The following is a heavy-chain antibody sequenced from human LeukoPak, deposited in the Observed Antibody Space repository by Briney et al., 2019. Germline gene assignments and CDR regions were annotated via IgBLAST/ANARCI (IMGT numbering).Heavy chain of an antibody. CDR2: ISYDGSNK. V-gene: IGHV3-30-3*01. Sequence: PGRSLRLSCAASEFTFSSYAMHWVRQAPGKGLEWVAVISYDGSNKYYADSVKGRFTISRDNSKNTLYLQTNSLRAEDTAVYYCARDFYDFWSGYAYWGQETLVTVSS. CDR1: EFTFSSYA. D-gene: IGHD3-3*01. J-gene: IGHJ4*02. CDR3: ARDFYDFWSGYAY.